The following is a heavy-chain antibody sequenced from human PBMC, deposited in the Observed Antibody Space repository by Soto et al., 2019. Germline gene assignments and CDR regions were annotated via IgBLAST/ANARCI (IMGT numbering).Heavy chain of an antibody. V-gene: IGHV3-74*01. CDR1: GFIFTNYW. D-gene: IGHD3-16*01. J-gene: IGHJ1*01. CDR3: GRGSGPRGRPY. CDR2: ISGDGATT. Sequence: GGSLRLSCAASGFIFTNYWMHWVRQVPGERLVWVARISGDGATTTYVDSAKGRFTISKDNAKSTVYLQMNGLRTEDTAVYYCGRGSGPRGRPYWGQGITVTVSS.